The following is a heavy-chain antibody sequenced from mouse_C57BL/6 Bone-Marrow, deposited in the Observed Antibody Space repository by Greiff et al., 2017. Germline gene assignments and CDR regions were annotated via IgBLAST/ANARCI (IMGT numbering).Heavy chain of an antibody. J-gene: IGHJ2*01. CDR3: ARWDTTVVEPDY. Sequence: QVQLKESGPELVKPGASVKISCKASGYAFSSSWMNWVKQRPGKGLEWIGRIYPGDGDTNYNGKFKGKATLTADKSSSTAYMQLSSLTSEDSAVYFCARWDTTVVEPDYWGQGTTLTVSS. D-gene: IGHD1-1*01. CDR2: IYPGDGDT. V-gene: IGHV1-82*01. CDR1: GYAFSSSW.